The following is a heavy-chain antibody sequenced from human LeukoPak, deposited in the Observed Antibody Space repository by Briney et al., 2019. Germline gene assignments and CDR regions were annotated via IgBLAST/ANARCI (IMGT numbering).Heavy chain of an antibody. CDR1: GYTFTGYY. Sequence: ASVKVSCKASGYTFTGYYMHWVRQAPGQGLEWMGWINPNSGGTNYAQKFQGRVTMTTDTSINTSYMELSRLTSDDTAVYYCARVLLYDSSGYYYGFLNYYYYYMDVWGKGTTVTVSS. J-gene: IGHJ6*03. CDR3: ARVLLYDSSGYYYGFLNYYYYYMDV. D-gene: IGHD3-22*01. V-gene: IGHV1-2*02. CDR2: INPNSGGT.